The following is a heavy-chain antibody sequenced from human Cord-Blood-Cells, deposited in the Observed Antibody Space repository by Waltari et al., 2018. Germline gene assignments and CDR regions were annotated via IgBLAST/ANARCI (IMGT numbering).Heavy chain of an antibody. Sequence: QVQLVQSGAEVKKPGASVKVSCKASGYNFTGYYLHWVRQAPGQGLEWMGWINPNSCGTNYAQKFQGRVTMTRDTSISTAYMELSRLRSDDTAVYYCARILGSSSSWYFDLWGRGTLVTVSS. D-gene: IGHD6-6*01. CDR3: ARILGSSSSWYFDL. J-gene: IGHJ2*01. CDR1: GYNFTGYY. V-gene: IGHV1-2*02. CDR2: INPNSCGT.